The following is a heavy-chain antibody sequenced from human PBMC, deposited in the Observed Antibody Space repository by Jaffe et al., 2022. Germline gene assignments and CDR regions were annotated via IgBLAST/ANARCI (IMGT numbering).Heavy chain of an antibody. CDR3: AKDGIFGVDELPDDYYYYYYMDV. CDR2: ISGSGGST. J-gene: IGHJ6*03. V-gene: IGHV3-23*01. Sequence: EVQLLESGGGLVQPGGSLRLSCAASGFTFSSYAMSWVRQAPGKGLEWVSAISGSGGSTYYADSVKGRFTISRDNSKNTLYLQMNSLRAEDTAVYYCAKDGIFGVDELPDDYYYYYYMDVWGKGTTVTVSS. CDR1: GFTFSSYA. D-gene: IGHD3-3*01.